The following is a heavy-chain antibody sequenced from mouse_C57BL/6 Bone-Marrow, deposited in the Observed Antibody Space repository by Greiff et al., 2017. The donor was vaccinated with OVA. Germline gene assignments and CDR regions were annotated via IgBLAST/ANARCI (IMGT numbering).Heavy chain of an antibody. Sequence: QVQLKESGPELVKPGASVKISCKASGYAFSSSLMNWVKQRPGKGLEWIGRIYPGDGDTNYNGKFKGKATLTADKSSSTAYMQLSSLTSEDSAVYFCAREDDYDWYFDVWGTGTTVTVSS. V-gene: IGHV1-82*01. J-gene: IGHJ1*03. D-gene: IGHD2-4*01. CDR3: AREDDYDWYFDV. CDR2: IYPGDGDT. CDR1: GYAFSSSL.